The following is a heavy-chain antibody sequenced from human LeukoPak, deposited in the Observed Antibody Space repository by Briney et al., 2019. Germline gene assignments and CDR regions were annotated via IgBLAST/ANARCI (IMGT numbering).Heavy chain of an antibody. Sequence: ASVKVSCKASGYTFTSYAMHWVRQAPGQRLEWMGWINAGNGNTKYSQKFQGRVTMTEDTSTDTAYMELSSLRSEDTAVYYCAAHCSSTSCYFLIADYGMDVWGQGTTVTVSS. V-gene: IGHV1-3*01. CDR2: INAGNGNT. CDR1: GYTFTSYA. D-gene: IGHD2-2*01. J-gene: IGHJ6*02. CDR3: AAHCSSTSCYFLIADYGMDV.